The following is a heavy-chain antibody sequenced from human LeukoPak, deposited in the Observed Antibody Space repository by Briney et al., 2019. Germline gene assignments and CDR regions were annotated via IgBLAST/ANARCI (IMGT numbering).Heavy chain of an antibody. V-gene: IGHV4-39*07. CDR3: ASHIVVVVAATVAFDI. Sequence: SETLSLTCTVSGGSISSSSYYWGWIRQPPGKGLEWIGSIYYSGSTYYDPSLKSRVTISVDTSKNQFSLKLSSVTAADTAVYYCASHIVVVVAATVAFDIWGQGTMVTVSS. CDR2: IYYSGST. CDR1: GGSISSSSYY. J-gene: IGHJ3*02. D-gene: IGHD2-15*01.